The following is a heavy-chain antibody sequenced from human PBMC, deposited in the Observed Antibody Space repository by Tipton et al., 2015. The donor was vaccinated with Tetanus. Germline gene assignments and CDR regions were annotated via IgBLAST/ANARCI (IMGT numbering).Heavy chain of an antibody. CDR2: TYYQSKWYY. J-gene: IGHJ4*02. CDR1: GDSVSSNGFA. CDR3: ARSLGSGRYFDY. Sequence: GLVKPSQTLSLTCAISGDSVSSNGFAWNWIRQSPSRGLEWLGRTYYQSKWYYDYAPSVKSRISINPDTSKNQFSLQLNSVTPEDTAVYYCARSLGSGRYFDYWGQGTLVTVSS. D-gene: IGHD6-19*01. V-gene: IGHV6-1*01.